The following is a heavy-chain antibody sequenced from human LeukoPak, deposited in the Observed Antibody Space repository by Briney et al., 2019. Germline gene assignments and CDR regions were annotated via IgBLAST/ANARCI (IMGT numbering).Heavy chain of an antibody. Sequence: GGSLRLSCAASGFTFSSYAMSWVRQAPGKGLEWVSYISSSSSYTNYADSVKGRFTISGDNAKNSLYLQMNSLRAEDTAVYYCARDNIVVVTGYYGMDVWGQGTTVTVSS. CDR1: GFTFSSYA. CDR2: ISSSSSYT. D-gene: IGHD2-21*02. J-gene: IGHJ6*02. V-gene: IGHV3-21*05. CDR3: ARDNIVVVTGYYGMDV.